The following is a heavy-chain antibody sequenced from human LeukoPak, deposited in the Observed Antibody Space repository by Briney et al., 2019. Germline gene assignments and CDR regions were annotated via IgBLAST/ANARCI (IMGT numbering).Heavy chain of an antibody. D-gene: IGHD5-12*01. J-gene: IGHJ4*02. V-gene: IGHV1-18*01. Sequence: ASVKVSCKASGYTFTSYGFTWVRQAPGQGLEWMGWISAYNGNTNYAQKFQGRVTMTTDTPTSTVYMELRSLRSDDTAVYYCVRGGVTTILDYWGQGTLVTVSS. CDR1: GYTFTSYG. CDR2: ISAYNGNT. CDR3: VRGGVTTILDY.